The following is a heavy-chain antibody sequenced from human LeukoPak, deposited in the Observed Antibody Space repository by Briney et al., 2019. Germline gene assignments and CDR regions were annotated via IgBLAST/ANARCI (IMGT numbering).Heavy chain of an antibody. J-gene: IGHJ4*02. D-gene: IGHD3-10*01. CDR1: GFTFSSYG. CDR2: IWYDGSNK. CDR3: ARMAGYGSGSYPIDY. V-gene: IGHV3-33*01. Sequence: GRSLRLSCAASGFTFSSYGMHWVRQAPGKGLEWVAVIWYDGSNKYYADSVKGRFTISRDNSKNTLYLQMNSLRAADTAVYYCARMAGYGSGSYPIDYWGQGTLVTVSS.